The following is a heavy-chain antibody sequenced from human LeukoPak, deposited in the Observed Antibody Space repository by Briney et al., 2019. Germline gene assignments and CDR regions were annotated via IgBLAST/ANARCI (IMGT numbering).Heavy chain of an antibody. J-gene: IGHJ4*02. CDR2: IGWNSGSV. V-gene: IGHV3-9*01. D-gene: IGHD6-19*01. CDR1: GFNFGDYA. CDR3: AREEHNSGWSPLGA. Sequence: GRSLRLSCAASGFNFGDYAMHWVRQPPGKGLEWVSGIGWNSGSVGYAEPVKGRFTTSRDNTKNFLYLEMSSLSPEDTAFYYCAREEHNSGWSPLGARGQGTLVTVSS.